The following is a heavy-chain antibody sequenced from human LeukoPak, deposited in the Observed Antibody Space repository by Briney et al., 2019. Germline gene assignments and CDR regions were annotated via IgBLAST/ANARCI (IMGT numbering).Heavy chain of an antibody. J-gene: IGHJ5*02. CDR2: INHSGGT. D-gene: IGHD6-19*01. CDR1: GGSISSYY. V-gene: IGHV4-34*01. CDR3: ARYVAVAGTIKWFDP. Sequence: PSETLSLTCTVSGGSISSYYWSWIRQPPGKGLEWIGEINHSGGTNYNPSLKSRVTISVDTSKNQCSLKLSSVTAADTAVYYCARYVAVAGTIKWFDPWGQGTLVTVSS.